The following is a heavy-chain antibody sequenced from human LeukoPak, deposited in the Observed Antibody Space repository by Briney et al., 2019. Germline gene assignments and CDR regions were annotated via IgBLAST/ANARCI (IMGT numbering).Heavy chain of an antibody. J-gene: IGHJ4*02. CDR3: AREGVPAAMPEPIFDY. CDR1: GYTFTSYG. D-gene: IGHD2-2*01. Sequence: SVKVSCKASGYTFTSYGISWVRQAPGQGLEWMGRIIPILGIANYAQKFQGRVTITADKSTSTAYMELSSLRSEDTAVYYCAREGVPAAMPEPIFDYWGQGTLVTVSS. CDR2: IIPILGIA. V-gene: IGHV1-69*04.